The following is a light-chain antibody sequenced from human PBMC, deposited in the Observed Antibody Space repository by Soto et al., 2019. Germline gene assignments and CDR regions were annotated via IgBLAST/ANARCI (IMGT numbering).Light chain of an antibody. CDR3: SSYTISNTLPFV. Sequence: QSALTQPASVSGSPGQSITISCTGTSSDVGAYNRVSWYQQYPGKSPKLLIYEVTHRPSGVSNRFSGSKSGNTASLTISGLQAEDEADYYCSSYTISNTLPFVFGTGTKLTVL. J-gene: IGLJ1*01. CDR1: SSDVGAYNR. CDR2: EVT. V-gene: IGLV2-14*01.